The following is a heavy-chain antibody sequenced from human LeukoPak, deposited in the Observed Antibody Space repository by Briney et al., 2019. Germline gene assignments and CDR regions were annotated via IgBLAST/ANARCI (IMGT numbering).Heavy chain of an antibody. Sequence: ASVKVSCKASAYTFTDYDMHWVRQAPGQGLEWMGWINPNGGGANFAQLFQGRVTMTTDTSFSTAYMELSRLKSDDTAVYYCARAQYSGSYPYFDYWGQGTLVTVSS. CDR2: INPNGGGA. CDR3: ARAQYSGSYPYFDY. CDR1: AYTFTDYD. D-gene: IGHD1-26*01. V-gene: IGHV1-2*02. J-gene: IGHJ4*02.